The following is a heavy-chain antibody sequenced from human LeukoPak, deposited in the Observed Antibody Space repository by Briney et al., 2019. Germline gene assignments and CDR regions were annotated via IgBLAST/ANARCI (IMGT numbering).Heavy chain of an antibody. CDR1: GYTFTSYG. CDR2: ISAYNGNT. J-gene: IGHJ5*02. V-gene: IGHV1-18*01. Sequence: GASVKVSCKASGYTFTSYGISWVRQAPGQGLAWMGWISAYNGNTNYAQKLQGRVTMTTDTSTSTAYMELRSLRSDDTAVYYCAREQCSSTSCYYWFDPWGQGTLVTVSS. D-gene: IGHD2-2*01. CDR3: AREQCSSTSCYYWFDP.